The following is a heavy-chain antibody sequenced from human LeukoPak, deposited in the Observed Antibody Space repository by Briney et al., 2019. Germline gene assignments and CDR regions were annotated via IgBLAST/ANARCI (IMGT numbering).Heavy chain of an antibody. D-gene: IGHD3-10*01. Sequence: GGSLRLSCAASGFTFSSYGMHWVRQAPGKGLEWVAVRSYDGSNKYYADSVKGRFTISRDNSKNTLYLQMNSLRTEDTAVYYCANNLWFGDNGDPFDYWGQGTLVTVSS. CDR3: ANNLWFGDNGDPFDY. J-gene: IGHJ4*02. CDR1: GFTFSSYG. CDR2: RSYDGSNK. V-gene: IGHV3-30*18.